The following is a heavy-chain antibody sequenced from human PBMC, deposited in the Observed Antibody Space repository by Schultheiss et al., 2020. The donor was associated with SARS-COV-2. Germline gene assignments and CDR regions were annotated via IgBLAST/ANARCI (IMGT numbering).Heavy chain of an antibody. CDR2: IYSGGST. CDR3: AKDVQAGKGSYNFDY. D-gene: IGHD6-19*01. CDR1: GFTVSSNY. V-gene: IGHV3-53*01. J-gene: IGHJ4*02. Sequence: GGSLRLSCAASGFTVSSNYMSWVRQAPGKGLEWVSVIYSGGSTYYADSVKGRFTISRDNSKNTLYLQMNSLRAEDTAVYYCAKDVQAGKGSYNFDYWGQGTLVTVSS.